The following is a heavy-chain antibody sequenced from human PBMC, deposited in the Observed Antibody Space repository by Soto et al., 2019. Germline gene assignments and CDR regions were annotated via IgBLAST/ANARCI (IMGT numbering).Heavy chain of an antibody. V-gene: IGHV3-23*01. J-gene: IGHJ4*02. CDR3: ATVHSTSRSFDY. D-gene: IGHD2-2*01. CDR2: TGLNGRTT. CDR1: GFTFSMSA. Sequence: PGGSLRLSCAASGFTFSMSAMSWVRQAPGKGLEWVSTTGLNGRTTYYADSVKGRFTVSRDNSKNTLHLQVNSLRAEDTAVYYCATVHSTSRSFDYWGQGTLVTV.